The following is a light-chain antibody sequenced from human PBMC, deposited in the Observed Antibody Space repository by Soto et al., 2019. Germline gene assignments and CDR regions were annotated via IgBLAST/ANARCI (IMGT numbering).Light chain of an antibody. V-gene: IGLV2-14*01. CDR2: EVN. CDR3: SSCTSSSTLLYV. J-gene: IGLJ1*01. CDR1: SSDVGYHNY. Sequence: QSALTQPASVSGSPGQSITISCTGTSSDVGYHNYVSWYRQHPGKAPRLMIYEVNNRPSGVSNRFSGSKPGNTASLTISGLQAEDEADYYCSSCTSSSTLLYVFGTGTKLTVL.